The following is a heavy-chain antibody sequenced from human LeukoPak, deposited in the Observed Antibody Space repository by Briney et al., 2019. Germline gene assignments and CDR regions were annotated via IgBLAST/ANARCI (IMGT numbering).Heavy chain of an antibody. CDR3: ARGDYYDGGGRNWFDP. Sequence: PSETLSLTCTVSGGSMSSYYWSFIRQPAGKGLEWIGRINSSWTTYYNPSLKSRVTKSVDTSRNQFSLRLTSVTAADTAVYYCARGDYYDGGGRNWFDPWGQGTLVTVSS. CDR2: INSSWTT. V-gene: IGHV4-4*07. J-gene: IGHJ5*02. CDR1: GGSMSSYY. D-gene: IGHD3-16*01.